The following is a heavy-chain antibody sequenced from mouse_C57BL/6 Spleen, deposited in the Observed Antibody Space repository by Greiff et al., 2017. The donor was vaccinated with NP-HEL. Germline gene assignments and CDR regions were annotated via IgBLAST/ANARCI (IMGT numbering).Heavy chain of an antibody. CDR1: GYAFTNYL. D-gene: IGHD1-1*01. CDR2: INPGSGGT. Sequence: VQLQQSGAELVRPGTSVKVSCKASGYAFTNYLIEWVKQRPGQGLEWIGVINPGSGGTNYNEKFKGKATLTADKSSSTAYMQLSSLTSEDSAVYFCARGGLRMWYFDVWGTGTTVTVSS. J-gene: IGHJ1*03. V-gene: IGHV1-54*01. CDR3: ARGGLRMWYFDV.